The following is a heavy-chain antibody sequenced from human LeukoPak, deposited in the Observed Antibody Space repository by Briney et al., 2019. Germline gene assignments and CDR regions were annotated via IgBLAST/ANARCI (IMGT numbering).Heavy chain of an antibody. CDR1: GFAVNTKF. Sequence: GGSLRLSCAASGFAVNTKFMHWVRQAPGKGLEWISVIYSGGLTYHADSVEGRFTITRDNSKNTLYLLMNSLRDEDTAVYYCARDEVTSGGGLESWGQGTLVIVSS. V-gene: IGHV3-53*01. D-gene: IGHD3-16*01. J-gene: IGHJ4*02. CDR2: IYSGGLT. CDR3: ARDEVTSGGGLES.